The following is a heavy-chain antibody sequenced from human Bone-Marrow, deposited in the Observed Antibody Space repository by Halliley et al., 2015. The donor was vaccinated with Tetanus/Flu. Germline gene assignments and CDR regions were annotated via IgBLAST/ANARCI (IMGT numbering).Heavy chain of an antibody. Sequence: TLSLTCTISVGSITTSNWWSWVRQPPGKGLEWIGEIHHGGATNYNPSLESRVTISVDKPRNQFSLTLGSLTSADTAVYFCAGHLVTPGPRGSESWGQGTLITVSS. CDR3: AGHLVTPGPRGSES. CDR1: VGSITTSNW. D-gene: IGHD2-2*01. V-gene: IGHV4-4*01. CDR2: IHHGGAT. J-gene: IGHJ5*02.